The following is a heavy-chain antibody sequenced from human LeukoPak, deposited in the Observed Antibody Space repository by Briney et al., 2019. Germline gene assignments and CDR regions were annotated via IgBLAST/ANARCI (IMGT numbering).Heavy chain of an antibody. D-gene: IGHD1-26*01. J-gene: IGHJ4*02. CDR3: AKVPWEFHYFDY. CDR2: ISGSGGST. V-gene: IGHV3-23*01. Sequence: GGSLRLSCAASGFAFSSYAMSWVRQAPGRGLEWGSAISGSGGSTYYADSVKGRFTISRDNSKNTLYLQMNSLRAEDTAVYYCAKVPWEFHYFDYWGQGTLVTVSS. CDR1: GFAFSSYA.